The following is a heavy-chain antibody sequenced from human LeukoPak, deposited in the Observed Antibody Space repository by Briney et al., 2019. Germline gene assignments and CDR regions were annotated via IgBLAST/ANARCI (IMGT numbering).Heavy chain of an antibody. CDR3: ARGRWEPRRVLDY. D-gene: IGHD1-26*01. CDR2: INHSGST. V-gene: IGHV4-34*01. CDR1: GGSFSGYY. Sequence: PSETLSLTCAVYGGSFSGYYWSWIRQPPGKGLEWIGEINHSGSTNYNPSLKSRVNISVDTSKNQFSLKLSSVTAADTAVYYCARGRWEPRRVLDYWGQGALVTVSS. J-gene: IGHJ4*02.